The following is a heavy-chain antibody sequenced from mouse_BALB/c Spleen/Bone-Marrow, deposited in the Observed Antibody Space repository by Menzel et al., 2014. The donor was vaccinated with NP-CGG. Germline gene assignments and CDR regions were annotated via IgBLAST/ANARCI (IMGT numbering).Heavy chain of an antibody. J-gene: IGHJ2*01. V-gene: IGHV5-17*02. D-gene: IGHD4-1*01. CDR1: GFTFSSFG. CDR3: TRGGNWDDFDS. Sequence: EVKVVESRGGLVQPGGSRKLSCAASGFTFSSFGMHWVRQAPEKGLEWVAYISSGSSTIFYADTVKGRFTVSRDNPKNTLFLQMTSLRSEDTAMYFCTRGGNWDDFDSWGEGTTPAISS. CDR2: ISSGSSTI.